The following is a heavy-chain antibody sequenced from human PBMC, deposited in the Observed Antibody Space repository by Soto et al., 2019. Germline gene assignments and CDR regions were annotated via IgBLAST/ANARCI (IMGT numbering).Heavy chain of an antibody. J-gene: IGHJ4*02. D-gene: IGHD6-13*01. Sequence: EVQMLESGGGLVQPGGSLRLSCAASGFTFRSYAMSWVRQTPGKGLEWVSSISANGGSTYYADSMKGRFTISRDNSKNTLYLQMNSLRAEDTAIYYCAKDHTSSWYWDFWGQGTLVTVSS. V-gene: IGHV3-23*01. CDR3: AKDHTSSWYWDF. CDR2: ISANGGST. CDR1: GFTFRSYA.